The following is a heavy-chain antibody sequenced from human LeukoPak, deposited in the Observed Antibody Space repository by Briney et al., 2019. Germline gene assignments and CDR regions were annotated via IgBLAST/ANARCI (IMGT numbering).Heavy chain of an antibody. J-gene: IGHJ4*02. D-gene: IGHD2-15*01. CDR3: ATEGRGYCSGGSCYY. CDR2: IYHSGST. CDR1: GGSISSGGYS. Sequence: SETLSLTCAVSGGSISSGGYSWSWIRQPPGTGLEWIGYIYHSGSTYYNPSLKSRVTISVDRSKNQFSLRLSSVTAADTVVYYCATEGRGYCSGGSCYYWSQGTLVTVSS. V-gene: IGHV4-30-2*01.